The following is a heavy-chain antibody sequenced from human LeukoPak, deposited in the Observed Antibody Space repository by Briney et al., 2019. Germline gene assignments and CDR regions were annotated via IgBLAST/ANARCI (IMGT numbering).Heavy chain of an antibody. CDR3: ARDPGSAFYYYYSGVDV. CDR2: ISGSGTST. J-gene: IGHJ6*02. Sequence: GGSLRLSYAASGVTFSTYPMAWVRQGPGKGLEWISSISGSGTSTFYADSVKGRSAISRDNSKNTLYLQINSLRVEDTAVYYCARDPGSAFYYYYSGVDVWGQGTTVTVSS. CDR1: GVTFSTYP. V-gene: IGHV3-23*01.